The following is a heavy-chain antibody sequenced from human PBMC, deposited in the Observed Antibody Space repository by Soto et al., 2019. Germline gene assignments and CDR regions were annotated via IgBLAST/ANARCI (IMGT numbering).Heavy chain of an antibody. D-gene: IGHD2-2*01. Sequence: QVQLVQSGAEVKKPGASVKVSCKASGYTFTSYGISWVRQAPGQGLEWMGWISAYNGNTNYAQKLQGRVTMTTDTSTSTAYMELRSLRSDDTAVYYCARRILGYCSSTSCYAEDGFDVWGQGTLVTVSS. J-gene: IGHJ4*02. CDR3: ARRILGYCSSTSCYAEDGFDV. CDR1: GYTFTSYG. V-gene: IGHV1-18*01. CDR2: ISAYNGNT.